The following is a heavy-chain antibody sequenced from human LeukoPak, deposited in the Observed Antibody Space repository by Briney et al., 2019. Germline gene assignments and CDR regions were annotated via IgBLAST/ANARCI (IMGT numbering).Heavy chain of an antibody. CDR3: ARVLRDSSGYPFDY. V-gene: IGHV3-7*01. J-gene: IGHJ4*02. CDR1: GFTFSSYW. D-gene: IGHD3-22*01. CDR2: IKQDGSEK. Sequence: GGSLRPSCAASGFTFSSYWMSWVRQAPGKGLEWVANIKQDGSEKYYVDSVKGRFTISRDNAKNSLYLQMNSLRAEDTAVYYCARVLRDSSGYPFDYWGQGTLATVSS.